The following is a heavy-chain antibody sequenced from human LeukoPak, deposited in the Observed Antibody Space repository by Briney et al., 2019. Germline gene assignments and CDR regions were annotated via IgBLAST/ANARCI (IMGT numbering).Heavy chain of an antibody. J-gene: IGHJ4*02. V-gene: IGHV4-39*01. CDR3: ARHWGSGSYYYFDY. CDR1: GGSITNNYFY. Sequence: SETLSLTCSVSGGSITNNYFYWGWIRLPPGKGLQWIGSVHYSGTTYYNPSLKSRVTISVDTSKNQLSLKLSSVTAADTAVYYCARHWGSGSYYYFDYWGQGTLVTVSS. CDR2: VHYSGTT. D-gene: IGHD3-10*01.